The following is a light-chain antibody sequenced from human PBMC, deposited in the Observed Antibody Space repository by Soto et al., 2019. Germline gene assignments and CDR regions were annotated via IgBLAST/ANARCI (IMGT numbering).Light chain of an antibody. V-gene: IGKV3-20*01. J-gene: IGKJ1*01. CDR2: GAS. CDR3: QKYSSSPRT. Sequence: EIVLTQSPGTLSLSPGERATLSCRASQSVTSNYLAWYQQKPGQAPSLLIYGASSRATGIPDRFSGSGSGTDFPLTLSRLEPEEFAVYYCQKYSSSPRTFGQGTKVEIK. CDR1: QSVTSNY.